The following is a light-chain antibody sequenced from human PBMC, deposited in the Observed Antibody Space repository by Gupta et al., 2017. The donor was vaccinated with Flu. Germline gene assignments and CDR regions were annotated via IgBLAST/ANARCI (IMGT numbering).Light chain of an antibody. Sequence: ASVVDRVTITCRASQSISSYLNWYQQKPGKAPKLLIYAASRLQSGVPSRFSGSGSGTDFTLTISRLQPEDFATYYCQQRDSTPLTFGGGTRVEIK. CDR3: QQRDSTPLT. CDR1: QSISSY. CDR2: AAS. V-gene: IGKV1-39*01. J-gene: IGKJ4*01.